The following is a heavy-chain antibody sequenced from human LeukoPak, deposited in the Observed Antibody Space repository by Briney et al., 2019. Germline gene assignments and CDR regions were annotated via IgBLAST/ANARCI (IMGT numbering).Heavy chain of an antibody. CDR3: TRLVVPAARFDP. J-gene: IGHJ5*02. D-gene: IGHD2-2*01. Sequence: GRSLRLSCTASGFTFGDYAMSWVRQAPGKGLEWVGFIRSKAYGGTTEYAASVKGRFTISRDDSKSIAYLQMNSLKTEDTAVYYCTRLVVPAARFDPWGQETLVTVSS. V-gene: IGHV3-49*04. CDR1: GFTFGDYA. CDR2: IRSKAYGGTT.